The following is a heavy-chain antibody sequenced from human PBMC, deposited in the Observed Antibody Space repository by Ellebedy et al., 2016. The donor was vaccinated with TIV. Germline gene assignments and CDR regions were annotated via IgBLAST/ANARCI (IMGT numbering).Heavy chain of an antibody. Sequence: GGSLRLXXAASGFSLSNSFMSWIRQAPGKGLEWASTLTADGRSTYFADSVKGRFTISRDNSKNTVYLQMNSLRSEDTVVYYCRPGHYSDAWGQGTLVTVSS. CDR2: LTADGRST. CDR3: RPGHYSDA. V-gene: IGHV3-23*01. CDR1: GFSLSNSF. J-gene: IGHJ4*02.